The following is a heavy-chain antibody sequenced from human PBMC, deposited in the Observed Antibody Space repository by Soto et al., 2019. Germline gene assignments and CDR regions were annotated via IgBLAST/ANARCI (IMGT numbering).Heavy chain of an antibody. J-gene: IGHJ5*02. Sequence: PGGSLRLSCAASGFTFSSYAMIWVRQAPGKGLEWVSAISGSGGSTYYADSVKGRFTISRDNSKNTLYLQMNSLRAEDTAVYYCAKDRPYSGYDLGASSLNWFDPWGQGT. CDR1: GFTFSSYA. V-gene: IGHV3-23*01. D-gene: IGHD5-12*01. CDR2: ISGSGGST. CDR3: AKDRPYSGYDLGASSLNWFDP.